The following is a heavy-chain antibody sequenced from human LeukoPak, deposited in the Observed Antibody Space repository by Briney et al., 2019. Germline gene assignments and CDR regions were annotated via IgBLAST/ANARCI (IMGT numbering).Heavy chain of an antibody. D-gene: IGHD1-26*01. Sequence: GGSLRLSCAASGFTFSSYWMSWVRQAPGKGPEWVANIKQDGSEKYYVDSVKGRFTISRDNAKNSLYLQMNSLRVEDTAVYYCARDKIVGATHFDYWGQGTLVTVSS. J-gene: IGHJ4*02. CDR1: GFTFSSYW. CDR3: ARDKIVGATHFDY. CDR2: IKQDGSEK. V-gene: IGHV3-7*01.